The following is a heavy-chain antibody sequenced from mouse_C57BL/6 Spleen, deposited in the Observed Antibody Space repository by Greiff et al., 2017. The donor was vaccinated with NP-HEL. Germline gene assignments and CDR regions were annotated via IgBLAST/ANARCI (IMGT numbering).Heavy chain of an antibody. CDR3: ARDVYYYGSSPHWYFDV. Sequence: VQLQQPGAELVRPGSSVKLSCKASGYTFTSYWMDWVKQRPGQGLEWIGNIYPSDSETHYNQKFKDKATLTVDKSSSTAYMQLSSLTSEDSAVYYCARDVYYYGSSPHWYFDVWGTGTTVTVSS. J-gene: IGHJ1*03. CDR1: GYTFTSYW. D-gene: IGHD1-1*01. CDR2: IYPSDSET. V-gene: IGHV1-61*01.